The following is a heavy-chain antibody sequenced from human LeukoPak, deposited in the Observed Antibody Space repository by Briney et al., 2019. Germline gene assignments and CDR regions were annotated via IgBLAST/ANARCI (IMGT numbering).Heavy chain of an antibody. Sequence: GGSLRLSCAASGFTFSIYWMTWVRQARGRGGEGVANIKEEGSDKYYVDSGKGRFTISRDNAKKSLYLQMSNLRGEDTAVYFCARRWKLSLDVWGQGTTVTVSS. V-gene: IGHV3-7*01. D-gene: IGHD5-24*01. CDR3: ARRWKLSLDV. CDR1: GFTFSIYW. CDR2: IKEEGSDK. J-gene: IGHJ6*02.